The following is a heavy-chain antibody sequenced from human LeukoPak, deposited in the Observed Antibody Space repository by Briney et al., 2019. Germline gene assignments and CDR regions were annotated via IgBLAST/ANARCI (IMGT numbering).Heavy chain of an antibody. V-gene: IGHV4-34*12. CDR3: GRLGSGVLLGGGSGSRRKGAFDI. D-gene: IGHD3-10*01. J-gene: IGHJ3*02. Sequence: SETLSLTCAVYGGSFISYNWSWIRPPPGEGVEWMGEIIHSGSTNYTPSPKSRVNISVDTSKNKFSLKLRSATAAHTPVYYCGRLGSGVLLGGGSGSRRKGAFDIGGQGTMLTVSS. CDR2: IIHSGST. CDR1: GGSFISYN.